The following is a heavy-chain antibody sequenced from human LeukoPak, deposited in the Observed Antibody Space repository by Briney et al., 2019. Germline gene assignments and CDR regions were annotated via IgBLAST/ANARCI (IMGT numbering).Heavy chain of an antibody. J-gene: IGHJ4*02. CDR3: ARRFGWNARTDY. CDR1: GGSFSGYY. V-gene: IGHV4-34*01. CDR2: INHSGST. Sequence: PSETLSLTCAVYGGSFSGYYWSWIRQPPGKGLEWIGEINHSGSTNYNPSLKSRVTISLDTSKNQFSLKLSSMTAADTAVYYCARRFGWNARTDYWGQGTLVTVSS. D-gene: IGHD1-1*01.